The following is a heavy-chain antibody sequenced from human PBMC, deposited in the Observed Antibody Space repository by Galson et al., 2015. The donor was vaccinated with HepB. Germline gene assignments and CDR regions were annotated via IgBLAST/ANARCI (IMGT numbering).Heavy chain of an antibody. CDR2: ISGSGGST. V-gene: IGHV3-23*01. Sequence: TLRLSCAASGFTFSSYAMSWVRQAPGKGLEWVSAISGSGGSTYYADSVKGRFTISRDNSKNTLYLQMNSLRAEDTAVYYCARDGEVLDGYNYWYFDLWGRGTLVTVSS. CDR1: GFTFSSYA. D-gene: IGHD5-24*01. CDR3: ARDGEVLDGYNYWYFDL. J-gene: IGHJ2*01.